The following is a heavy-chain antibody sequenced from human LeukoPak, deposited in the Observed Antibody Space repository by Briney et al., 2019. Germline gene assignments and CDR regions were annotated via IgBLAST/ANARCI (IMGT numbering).Heavy chain of an antibody. Sequence: SETLSLTCTVSGGSISSGDYYWSWIRQPPGKGLEWIGYIYYSGSTYYNPSLKSRVTISVDTSKNQFSLKLSSVTAADTAVYYCARESGYYGSGLFDPWGQGTLVTVSS. V-gene: IGHV4-30-4*08. D-gene: IGHD3-10*01. J-gene: IGHJ5*02. CDR1: GGSISSGDYY. CDR3: ARESGYYGSGLFDP. CDR2: IYYSGST.